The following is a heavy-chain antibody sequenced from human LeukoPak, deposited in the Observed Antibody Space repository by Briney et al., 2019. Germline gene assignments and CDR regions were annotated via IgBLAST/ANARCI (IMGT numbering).Heavy chain of an antibody. CDR3: ARDTTLDY. J-gene: IGHJ4*02. V-gene: IGHV4-31*03. CDR1: GGSISSGGYY. CDR2: IYYSGST. D-gene: IGHD1-1*01. Sequence: SETLSLTCTVSGGSISSGGYYWSWIRQHPGKGLEWIGNIYYSGSTYYNPSLKSRVIISVDTSKNQFSLKVSSVTAADTAVYHCARDTTLDYWGQGTLVTVSS.